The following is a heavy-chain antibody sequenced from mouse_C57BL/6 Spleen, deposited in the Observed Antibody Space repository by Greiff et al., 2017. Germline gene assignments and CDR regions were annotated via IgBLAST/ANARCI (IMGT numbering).Heavy chain of an antibody. J-gene: IGHJ4*01. D-gene: IGHD1-1*01. V-gene: IGHV1-69*01. CDR2: IDPSDSYT. Sequence: QVQLQQPGAELVMPGASVKLSCKASGYTFTSYWMHWVKQRPGQGLEWIGEIDPSDSYTNYNQKFKGKSTLTVDKSSSTAYMQRSSLTSEDSAVYYCASRYYGSSHYYAMDYWGQGTSGTVSS. CDR1: GYTFTSYW. CDR3: ASRYYGSSHYYAMDY.